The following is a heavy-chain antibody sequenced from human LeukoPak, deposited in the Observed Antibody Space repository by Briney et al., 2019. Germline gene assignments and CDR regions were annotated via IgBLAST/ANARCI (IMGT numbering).Heavy chain of an antibody. Sequence: PSETLSLTCAVYGGSFSGYYWSWVRQPPGKGLEWIGYIYYSGTTNYNPSLKSRVTISLDTSKNQFSLKLASVTAADTAVYYCARLNYFDSSGYYFRDYWGQGTLVTVSS. CDR1: GGSFSGYY. J-gene: IGHJ4*02. V-gene: IGHV4-59*01. CDR2: IYYSGTT. D-gene: IGHD3-22*01. CDR3: ARLNYFDSSGYYFRDY.